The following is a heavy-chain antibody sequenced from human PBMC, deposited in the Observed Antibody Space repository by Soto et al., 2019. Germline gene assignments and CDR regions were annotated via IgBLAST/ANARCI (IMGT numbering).Heavy chain of an antibody. J-gene: IGHJ5*02. CDR1: GFTFSNYG. D-gene: IGHD3-10*01. CDR2: ISSDGNDK. Sequence: QVQLVESGGGVVQPGRSLRLSCAASGFTFSNYGMHWVRQAPGKGLEWVTTISSDGNDKYYAGSVKGRFTISRDNSENTRDLKRIALREEDTAVYYCAKGSFSANQSLDPGAQEPLVPVSS. CDR3: AKGSFSANQSLDP. V-gene: IGHV3-30*18.